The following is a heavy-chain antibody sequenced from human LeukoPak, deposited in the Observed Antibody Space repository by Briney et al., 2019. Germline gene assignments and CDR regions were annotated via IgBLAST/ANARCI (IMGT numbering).Heavy chain of an antibody. Sequence: GSSVKVSCKASGGTFNAYAISWVRQAPGQGLEWLGRIIPIFDITNYAQNFQGRVTITADKSTTTAYLELSSLRSEDTAVFYCARDPEYDTPGYLSGYFDSWGQGTLVTVSS. CDR3: ARDPEYDTPGYLSGYFDS. CDR2: IIPIFDIT. CDR1: GGTFNAYA. J-gene: IGHJ4*02. D-gene: IGHD3-22*01. V-gene: IGHV1-69*04.